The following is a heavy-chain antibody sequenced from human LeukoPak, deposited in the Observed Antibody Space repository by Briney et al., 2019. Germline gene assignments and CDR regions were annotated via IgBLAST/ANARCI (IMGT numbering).Heavy chain of an antibody. CDR2: INHSGRT. CDR1: GGSFSVYF. Sequence: SETLSLTCAVYGGSFSVYFWGWIRQPPGKGLEWIREINHSGRTYYNPSLKSRVTISVDTSKNQFSLNLSSVTAADTAVYYCARDVVVVPAAIHYGMDVWGQGTTVTVSS. CDR3: ARDVVVVPAAIHYGMDV. J-gene: IGHJ6*02. D-gene: IGHD2-2*01. V-gene: IGHV4-34*01.